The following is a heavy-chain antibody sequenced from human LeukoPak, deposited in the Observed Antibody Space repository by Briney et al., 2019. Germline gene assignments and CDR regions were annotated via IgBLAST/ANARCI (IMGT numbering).Heavy chain of an antibody. CDR1: GYSFTSYW. Sequence: NLGESLKISCKGSGYSFTSYWISWVRQMPGKGLEWMGRVDPSDSYTNYSPSFQGHVSISVDKSISTAYLQWSSLKASDTAMYYCARHLADNWFDPWGQGTLVTVSS. J-gene: IGHJ5*02. CDR3: ARHLADNWFDP. CDR2: VDPSDSYT. V-gene: IGHV5-10-1*01.